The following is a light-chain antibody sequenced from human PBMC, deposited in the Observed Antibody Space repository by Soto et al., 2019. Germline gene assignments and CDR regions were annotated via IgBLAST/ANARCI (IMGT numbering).Light chain of an antibody. CDR3: QHYNTHSPT. J-gene: IGKJ1*01. CDR1: QSISTW. CDR2: GAS. V-gene: IGKV1-5*01. Sequence: EILVIGCRPTMSAYVGDRVTITCRASQSISTWLAWYQQKPGKAPKLLIYGASTLESGVPSRFSGSGSGTEFTLTISSLQPDDFATFYCQHYNTHSPTFGQGTKVDI.